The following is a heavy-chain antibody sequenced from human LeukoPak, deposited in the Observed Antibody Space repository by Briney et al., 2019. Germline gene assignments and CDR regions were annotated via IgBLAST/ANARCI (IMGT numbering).Heavy chain of an antibody. V-gene: IGHV1-18*01. Sequence: ASVTVSCKASGYTFTSYGISWVRQAPGQGLELMGWISAYNGNTNYAQKLHVRVTMTTDTSTSTAYMELRSLRSDDTAVYYCARDPLWFGVMSTKNDAFDIWGQGTMVTVSS. D-gene: IGHD3-10*01. J-gene: IGHJ3*02. CDR3: ARDPLWFGVMSTKNDAFDI. CDR1: GYTFTSYG. CDR2: ISAYNGNT.